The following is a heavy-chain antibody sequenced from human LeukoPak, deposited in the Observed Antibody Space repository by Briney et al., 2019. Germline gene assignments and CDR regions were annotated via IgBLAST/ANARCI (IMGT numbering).Heavy chain of an antibody. V-gene: IGHV3-21*01. D-gene: IGHD3-10*02. CDR2: ISGSSSYI. CDR1: GFTFSSYA. CDR3: AELGITMIGGV. Sequence: PGGSLRLSCAASGFTFSSYAMSWVRQAPGKGLEWVSSISGSSSYIYYADSMKGRFTISRDNAKNSLYLQMNSLRAEDTAVYYCAELGITMIGGVWGKGTTVTISS. J-gene: IGHJ6*04.